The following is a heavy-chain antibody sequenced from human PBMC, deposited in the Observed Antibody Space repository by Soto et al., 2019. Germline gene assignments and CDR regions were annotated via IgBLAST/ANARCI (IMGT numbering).Heavy chain of an antibody. J-gene: IGHJ6*03. CDR1: GDSLSSSSSYY. CDR3: ARIKIVGVLTYYMDV. CDR2: VYYSGST. Sequence: QPQLQESGPGLVKPSETLSLSCAVSGDSLSSSSSYYWGWIRQPPGKGLEWIANVYYSGSTYYNPSLKGRVTISLETSKNEVSLKLSSVTAADTAVYYCARIKIVGVLTYYMDVWGKGTPITVSS. V-gene: IGHV4-39*01. D-gene: IGHD3-3*01.